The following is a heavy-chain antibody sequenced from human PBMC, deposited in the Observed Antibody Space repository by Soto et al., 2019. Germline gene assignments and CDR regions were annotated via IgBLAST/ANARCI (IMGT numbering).Heavy chain of an antibody. Sequence: TSETLSLTCTVSGGSISSGDYYWSWIRQPPGKGLEWIGYIYYSGSTYYNPSLKSRVTISVDTSKNQFSLKLSSVTAADTAVYYCARDRVGYCSSTSCYTYYYYYGMDVWGQGTTVTVSS. CDR2: IYYSGST. D-gene: IGHD2-2*02. J-gene: IGHJ6*02. CDR1: GGSISSGDYY. CDR3: ARDRVGYCSSTSCYTYYYYYGMDV. V-gene: IGHV4-30-4*01.